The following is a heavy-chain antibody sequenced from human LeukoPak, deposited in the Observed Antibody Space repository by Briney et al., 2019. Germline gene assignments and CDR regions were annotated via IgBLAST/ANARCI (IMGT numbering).Heavy chain of an antibody. J-gene: IGHJ4*02. Sequence: SETLSLTCSVSGGSIRNYFWSWIRQPAGKGLEWIGRIYTSGSTDYSPSLRSRVTMSVDTSRNQFSLRLTSMTAADTAVYYCARTAYSTSSLGFWGQGTLVTVSS. CDR2: IYTSGST. V-gene: IGHV4-4*07. D-gene: IGHD6-6*01. CDR3: ARTAYSTSSLGF. CDR1: GGSIRNYF.